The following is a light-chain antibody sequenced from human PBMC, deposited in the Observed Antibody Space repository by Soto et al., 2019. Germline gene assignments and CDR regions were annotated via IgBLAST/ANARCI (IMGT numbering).Light chain of an antibody. CDR3: NSYTSSSTHV. CDR2: DVS. CDR1: SSDIGGFKY. J-gene: IGLJ1*01. Sequence: QSALTQPASVSGSPGQSITISCTGTSSDIGGFKYVSWFQQHPGKAPKLMIYDVSNRPSGVSIRFSGSKSGNTASLTISGLQAEDEAVYYCNSYTSSSTHVFGTGTKLTVL. V-gene: IGLV2-14*01.